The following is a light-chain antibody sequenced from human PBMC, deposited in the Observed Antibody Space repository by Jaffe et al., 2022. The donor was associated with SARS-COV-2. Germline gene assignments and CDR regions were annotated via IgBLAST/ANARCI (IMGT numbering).Light chain of an antibody. CDR1: SSDVGDFNL. CDR3: CSYAGGSTFV. CDR2: EVS. V-gene: IGLV2-23*02. Sequence: QSALTQPASVSGSPGQSITISCTGTSSDVGDFNLVSWYQLHPGKAPKLMIYEVSKRPSGVSYRFSGSKSGNTASLTISGLRAEDEADYYCCSYAGGSTFVFGGGTKLTV. J-gene: IGLJ2*01.